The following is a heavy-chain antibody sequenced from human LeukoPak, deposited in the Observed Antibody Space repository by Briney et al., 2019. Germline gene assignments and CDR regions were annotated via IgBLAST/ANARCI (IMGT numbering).Heavy chain of an antibody. D-gene: IGHD3-3*01. Sequence: LGAPSLTCTVSGDSISSSSYYWGWIRQPPGKGLEWIGSHMMEGSTYYNPSLKSRVTISVDTSKNQFSLKLSCVTAEDTAVYYCASLRITIFGVVIIEYYFDYWGQGTLVTVSS. CDR1: GDSISSSSYY. CDR3: ASLRITIFGVVIIEYYFDY. J-gene: IGHJ4*02. CDR2: HMMEGST. V-gene: IGHV4-39*01.